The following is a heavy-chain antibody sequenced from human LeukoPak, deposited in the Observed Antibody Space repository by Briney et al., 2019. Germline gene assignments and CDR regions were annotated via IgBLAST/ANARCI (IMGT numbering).Heavy chain of an antibody. J-gene: IGHJ4*02. CDR1: GGSFSGYY. Sequence: SETLSLTCAVYGGSFSGYYWSWIRQPPGKGLEWIGEINHSGSTNYNPSLKSRVTISVDTSKNQFSLKLSSVTAADTAVYYCARVGPATAQGDYWGQGTLVTVSP. V-gene: IGHV4-34*01. D-gene: IGHD1-26*01. CDR2: INHSGST. CDR3: ARVGPATAQGDY.